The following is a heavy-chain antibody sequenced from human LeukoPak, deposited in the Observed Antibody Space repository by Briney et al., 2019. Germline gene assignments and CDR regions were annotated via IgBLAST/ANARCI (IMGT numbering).Heavy chain of an antibody. Sequence: SETLSLTCTVSGGSISGSSYYWGWIRQPPGKGLEWIGYIYYSGSTNYNPSLKSRVTISVDTSKNQFSLKLSSVTAADTAVYYCARHLASLGLRYFDWLSPFDYWGQGTLVTVSS. J-gene: IGHJ4*02. V-gene: IGHV4-61*05. D-gene: IGHD3-9*01. CDR1: GGSISGSSYY. CDR2: IYYSGST. CDR3: ARHLASLGLRYFDWLSPFDY.